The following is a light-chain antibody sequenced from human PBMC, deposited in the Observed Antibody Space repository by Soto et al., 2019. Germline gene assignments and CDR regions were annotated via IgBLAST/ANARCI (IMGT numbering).Light chain of an antibody. CDR3: AAWNDSLKGVV. CDR2: TTN. V-gene: IGLV1-44*01. J-gene: IGLJ3*02. Sequence: QSVLTQPPSASGTPGQRVTISCSGSSSTIGSKTLNWYQHLPGSAPKLLIYTTNQRPSGVPDRFSGSKSGTSASLAISGLQPEDEADYYCAAWNDSLKGVVFGGGTKVTVL. CDR1: SSTIGSKT.